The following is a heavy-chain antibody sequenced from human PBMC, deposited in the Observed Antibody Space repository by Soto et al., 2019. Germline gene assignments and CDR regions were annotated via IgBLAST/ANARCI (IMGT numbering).Heavy chain of an antibody. CDR3: ARDRDFWSGYSNWFDP. D-gene: IGHD3-3*01. Sequence: SVKVSCKASGGTFSSYAISWVRQAPGQGLEWMGGIIPIFGTANYAQKFQGRVTITADKSTSTAYMELSSLRSEDTAVYYCARDRDFWSGYSNWFDPWGQGTRVTVSS. J-gene: IGHJ5*02. V-gene: IGHV1-69*06. CDR2: IIPIFGTA. CDR1: GGTFSSYA.